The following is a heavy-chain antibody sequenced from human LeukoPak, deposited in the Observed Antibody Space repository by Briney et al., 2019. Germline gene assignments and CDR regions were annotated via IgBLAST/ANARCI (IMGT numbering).Heavy chain of an antibody. V-gene: IGHV1-18*04. J-gene: IGHJ5*02. CDR3: AREGYCSGGTCYSTMNWFDP. CDR1: GYTLTGYY. Sequence: ASVKVSCKAAGYTLTGYYMHWLRQAPGQGLEWMGWISAYNGNTNYAQKLQGRVTLTTDTSTSTAYMELRSLRSDDTAVYYCAREGYCSGGTCYSTMNWFDPWGQGTLVTVSS. CDR2: ISAYNGNT. D-gene: IGHD2-15*01.